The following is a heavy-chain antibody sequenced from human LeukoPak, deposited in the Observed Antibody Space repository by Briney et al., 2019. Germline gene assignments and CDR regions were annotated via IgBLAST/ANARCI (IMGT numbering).Heavy chain of an antibody. V-gene: IGHV3-21*06. Sequence: PGGSLRLSCVASGFTFNTYSMNWVRQAPGKGLEWVSYISGINDNIFYADSVKGRFTISRDNAKNSLYLQINSLRAEDTAIYYCVRDPLGGHFDLWGQGTLVTVSS. J-gene: IGHJ4*02. CDR2: ISGINDNI. CDR3: VRDPLGGHFDL. CDR1: GFTFNTYS.